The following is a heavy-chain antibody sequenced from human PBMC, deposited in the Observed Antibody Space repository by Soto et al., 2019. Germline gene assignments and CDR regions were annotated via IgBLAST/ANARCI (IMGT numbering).Heavy chain of an antibody. J-gene: IGHJ6*03. CDR3: AREPYYYYMDV. V-gene: IGHV3-33*01. CDR1: GFTFSSYG. CDR2: IWYDGSNK. Sequence: PGGSLRLSCAASGFTFSSYGMHWVRQAPGKGLEWVAVIWYDGSNKYYADSVKGRFTISRDNSKNTLYLQMNSLRAEDTAVYYCAREPYYYYMDVWGKGTTVTVS.